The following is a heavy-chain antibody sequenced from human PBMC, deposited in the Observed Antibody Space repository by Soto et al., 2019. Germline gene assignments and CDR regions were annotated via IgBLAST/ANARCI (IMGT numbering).Heavy chain of an antibody. V-gene: IGHV4-31*03. CDR1: GGSISGGGYY. CDR3: ARAWTATAGWANWFDL. CDR2: IHYSGTT. D-gene: IGHD6-13*01. Sequence: QVQLQESGPGLVEPSQTLSLTCTVSGGSISGGGYYWSWIRQHPGKGLEWIGYIHYSGTTYYNPSLMSRLTISVATSKTKFSLKLRSVTAADTAVYYCARAWTATAGWANWFDLWGQGTLVTVSS. J-gene: IGHJ5*02.